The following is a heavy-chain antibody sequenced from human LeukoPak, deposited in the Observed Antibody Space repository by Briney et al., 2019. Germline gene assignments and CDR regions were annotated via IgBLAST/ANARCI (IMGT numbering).Heavy chain of an antibody. CDR3: ARDLESVVPAASAFDY. D-gene: IGHD2-2*01. CDR2: IKQDRSEK. Sequence: ETLSLTCAVYGGSFSGYYWSWVRQAPGKGLEWVANIKQDRSEKYYVDSVKGRFTISRDNAKNSLYLQMNSLRAEDTAVYYCARDLESVVPAASAFDYWGQGTLVTVSS. CDR1: GGSFSGYY. V-gene: IGHV3-7*01. J-gene: IGHJ4*02.